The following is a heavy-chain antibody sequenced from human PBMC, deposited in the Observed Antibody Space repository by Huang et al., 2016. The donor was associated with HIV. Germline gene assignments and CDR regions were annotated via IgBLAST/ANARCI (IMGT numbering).Heavy chain of an antibody. D-gene: IGHD1-7*01. J-gene: IGHJ6*02. V-gene: IGHV3-7*01. CDR3: ATKTAAMDI. CDR1: TFRFGAYW. CDR2: IKKDESEK. Sequence: VESGGRLVQPGGSIRLSCVGSTFRFGAYWMSWVRQSPGKGLEWGANIKKDESEKYYVDSVKSRFNISRDNAKKVLFLEMNNVRVEDTATYYCATKTAAMDIWGQGTTVTVS.